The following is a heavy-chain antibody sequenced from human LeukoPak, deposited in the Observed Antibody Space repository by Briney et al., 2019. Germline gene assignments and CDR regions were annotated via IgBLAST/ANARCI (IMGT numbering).Heavy chain of an antibody. J-gene: IGHJ1*01. Sequence: GGSLRLTCAASGFTFGSYWMSWVRQAPGKGLEWVATIKQQGSEKYYVDSVKGRFTLSRDNAKNSLYLQMNSLRAEDTAVYYCARDSSTWSFEAETFVYWGQGSLVAVSS. CDR3: ARDSSTWSFEAETFVY. V-gene: IGHV3-7*01. CDR1: GFTFGSYW. CDR2: IKQQGSEK. D-gene: IGHD2-2*01.